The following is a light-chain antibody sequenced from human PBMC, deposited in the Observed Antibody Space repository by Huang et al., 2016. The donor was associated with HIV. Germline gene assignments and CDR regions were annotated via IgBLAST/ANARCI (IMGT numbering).Light chain of an antibody. J-gene: IGKJ3*01. CDR3: HQYSDWPIT. CDR1: QSVSTN. V-gene: IGKV3-15*01. CDR2: DAS. Sequence: TMMTQSPATLSLSPGQGATLSCRASQSVSTNLAWYQQKPGQAPRLLIYDASTRATGSSARVRGSGSGTEFTLTISSLQSEDFAVYFCHQYSDWPITFGPGTTVDLK.